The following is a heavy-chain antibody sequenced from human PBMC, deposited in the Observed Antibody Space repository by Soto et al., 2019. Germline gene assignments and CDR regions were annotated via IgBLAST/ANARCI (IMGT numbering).Heavy chain of an antibody. V-gene: IGHV1-18*01. D-gene: IGHD3-9*01. Sequence: ASVKVSCKASGYTFTSYGTSWVRQDPGQGLEWMGWISAYNGNTNYAQKLQGRVTMTTDTSTSTADMELRSLRSDYPAVYYCARAPHDILTGYSNHFDYWGQVTLVIFST. CDR2: ISAYNGNT. J-gene: IGHJ4*02. CDR3: ARAPHDILTGYSNHFDY. CDR1: GYTFTSYG.